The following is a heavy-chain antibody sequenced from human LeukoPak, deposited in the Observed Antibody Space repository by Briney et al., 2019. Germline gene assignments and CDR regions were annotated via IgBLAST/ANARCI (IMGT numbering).Heavy chain of an antibody. J-gene: IGHJ4*02. CDR2: IYTSGST. CDR3: ARHYYDSSGYYIFDY. Sequence: SETLSLTCTVSGGSISSGSYYWSWIRQPAGKGLEWIGRIYTSGSTNYNPSLKSRVTISVDTSKNQFSLKLSSVTAADTAVYYCARHYYDSSGYYIFDYWGQGTLVTVSS. D-gene: IGHD3-22*01. CDR1: GGSISSGSYY. V-gene: IGHV4-61*02.